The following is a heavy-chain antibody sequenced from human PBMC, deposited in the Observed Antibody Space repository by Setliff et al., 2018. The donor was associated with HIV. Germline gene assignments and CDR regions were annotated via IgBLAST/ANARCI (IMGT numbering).Heavy chain of an antibody. D-gene: IGHD3-22*01. Sequence: GGSLRLSCAASGFTFSNYAMNRVRQAPGKGLEWVSTISGSGGLTFYADSVKGRFTISRDNSKNTLYLQMNSLRAEDTVVYYCAKGHYSSGDSKQNGFDMWGQGTMVTVSS. J-gene: IGHJ3*02. CDR1: GFTFSNYA. CDR3: AKGHYSSGDSKQNGFDM. V-gene: IGHV3-23*01. CDR2: ISGSGGLT.